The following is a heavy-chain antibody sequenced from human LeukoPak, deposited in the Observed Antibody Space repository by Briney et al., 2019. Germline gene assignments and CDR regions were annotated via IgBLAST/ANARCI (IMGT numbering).Heavy chain of an antibody. CDR3: ASSYDFWSGYGFDY. D-gene: IGHD3-3*01. J-gene: IGHJ4*02. V-gene: IGHV3-7*01. Sequence: GGSLRLSCAASGFTFSSYWMSWVRQAPGKGLEWVANIKQDGSEKYYVDSVKGRFTISRDNAKNSLYLQMNSLRAEDTAVYYCASSYDFWSGYGFDYWGQGTLVTVS. CDR2: IKQDGSEK. CDR1: GFTFSSYW.